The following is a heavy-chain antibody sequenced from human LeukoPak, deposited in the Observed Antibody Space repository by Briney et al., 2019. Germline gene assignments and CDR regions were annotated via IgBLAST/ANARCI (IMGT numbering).Heavy chain of an antibody. CDR3: ARSLGTYYYDISGFVYFQH. V-gene: IGHV4-59*01. CDR2: IYYSGST. D-gene: IGHD3-22*01. Sequence: SETLSLTCGVSGGSMNSYYWSWIRQSPVKGLEWIGCIYYSGSTNYNPSLKSRVTISVDLSKKQFSLKLSSVTSADTAVYYCARSLGTYYYDISGFVYFQHWGQGTLVTVSS. CDR1: GGSMNSYY. J-gene: IGHJ1*01.